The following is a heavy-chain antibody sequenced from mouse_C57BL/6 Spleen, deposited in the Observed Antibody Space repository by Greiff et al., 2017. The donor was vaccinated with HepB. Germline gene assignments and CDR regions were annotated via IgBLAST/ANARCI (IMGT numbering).Heavy chain of an antibody. CDR2: ISYSGST. CDR1: GYSITSDY. V-gene: IGHV3-8*01. CDR3: ARTESTMVTTRYFDV. Sequence: DVKLVESGPGLAKPSQTLSLTCSVTGYSITSDYWNWIRKFPGNKLEYMGYISYSGSTYYNPSLKSRISITRDTSKNQYYLQLNSVTTEDTATYYCARTESTMVTTRYFDVWGTGTTVTVSS. D-gene: IGHD2-2*01. J-gene: IGHJ1*03.